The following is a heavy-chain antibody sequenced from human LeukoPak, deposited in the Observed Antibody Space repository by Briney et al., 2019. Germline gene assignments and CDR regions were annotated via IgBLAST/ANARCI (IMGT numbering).Heavy chain of an antibody. J-gene: IGHJ4*02. Sequence: GGSLRLSCAGSGFTFSSYAMSWVRQAPGKGLEWVSAISDSGDYTYYADPVKGRFTISRDNSKNTLYLHVNSLRAEDTAVYYCAKDTSIGKYCTSGVCSPFDYWGQGTLVTVSS. V-gene: IGHV3-23*01. CDR2: ISDSGDYT. CDR1: GFTFSSYA. CDR3: AKDTSIGKYCTSGVCSPFDY. D-gene: IGHD2-8*01.